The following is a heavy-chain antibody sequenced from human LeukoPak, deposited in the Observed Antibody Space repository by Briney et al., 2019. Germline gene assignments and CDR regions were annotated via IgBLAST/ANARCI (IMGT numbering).Heavy chain of an antibody. J-gene: IGHJ3*02. CDR3: ARMMRYSSSWSSAFDI. Sequence: PSETLSLTCAVDGESFSGYYWSWVRQPPGKGREWIGGINHRGSTNYNPSLKSRVTISVDTSKKPFSLKLSSVTAADTAVYYCARMMRYSSSWSSAFDIWGQGTMVTVSS. CDR1: GESFSGYY. CDR2: INHRGST. V-gene: IGHV4-34*01. D-gene: IGHD6-13*01.